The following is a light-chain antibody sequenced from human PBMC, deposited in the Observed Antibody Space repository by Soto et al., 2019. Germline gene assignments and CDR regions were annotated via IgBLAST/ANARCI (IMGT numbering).Light chain of an antibody. CDR3: QQYNSYP. V-gene: IGKV1-5*03. CDR1: QSISSW. CDR2: KAS. J-gene: IGKJ4*01. Sequence: DIPMTQSPSTLSASVGDRVTITCRASQSISSWLAWYQQKPGKAPKLLIYKASSLESGVPSRFSGSGSGTEFTLTISSLQPDDFATYYCQQYNSYPLGGGTKVEIK.